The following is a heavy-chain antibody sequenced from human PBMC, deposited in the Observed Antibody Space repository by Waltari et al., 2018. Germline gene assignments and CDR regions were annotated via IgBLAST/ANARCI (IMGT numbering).Heavy chain of an antibody. CDR1: GGSISSGSYY. V-gene: IGHV4-61*02. CDR3: ARSPGVTTYYFDY. Sequence: QVQLQESGPGLVKPSQTLSLTCTVSGGSISSGSYYWSWIRQPAGKGLEWIGRIYTSGSNNYNPTLKSRGTITVDTAKNQFSLKLSSVTAADTAVYYCARSPGVTTYYFDYWGQGTLVTVSS. D-gene: IGHD4-4*01. J-gene: IGHJ4*02. CDR2: IYTSGSN.